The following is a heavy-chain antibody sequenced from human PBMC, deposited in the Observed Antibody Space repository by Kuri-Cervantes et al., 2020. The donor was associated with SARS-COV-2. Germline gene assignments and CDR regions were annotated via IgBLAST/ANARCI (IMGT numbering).Heavy chain of an antibody. D-gene: IGHD3-3*01. CDR2: ISYDGSNK. Sequence: GESLKISCAASGFTFDNFAMHWVRQAPGKGLEWVAVISYDGSNKNYADSVKGRFTDSRDNSKNTLYLQMNSLRVEDTALYYCARRGGYYDFWSGSGIDYWGQGTLVTVSS. J-gene: IGHJ4*02. CDR1: GFTFDNFA. V-gene: IGHV3-30-3*01. CDR3: ARRGGYYDFWSGSGIDY.